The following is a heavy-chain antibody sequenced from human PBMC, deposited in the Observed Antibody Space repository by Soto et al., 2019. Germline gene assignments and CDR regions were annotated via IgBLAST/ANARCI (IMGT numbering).Heavy chain of an antibody. Sequence: ASVKVSCKASGYTFTSYGISWVRQAPGQGLEWMGWISAYNGNTNYAQKLQGRVTMTTDTSTSTAYMELRSLRSDDTAVYYCARDDPFLWFGELLEYRRPEVLVYWGQGTLVTVSS. CDR1: GYTFTSYG. J-gene: IGHJ4*02. V-gene: IGHV1-18*01. D-gene: IGHD3-10*01. CDR3: ARDDPFLWFGELLEYRRPEVLVY. CDR2: ISAYNGNT.